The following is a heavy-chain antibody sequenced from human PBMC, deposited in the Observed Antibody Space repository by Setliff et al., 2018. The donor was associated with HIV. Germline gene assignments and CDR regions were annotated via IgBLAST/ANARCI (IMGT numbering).Heavy chain of an antibody. D-gene: IGHD5-18*01. V-gene: IGHV4-31*03. CDR2: IYYTGNT. CDR1: GDSISGGGYF. CDR3: ATDMDTAMALGH. Sequence: KASETLSLTCTVSGDSISGGGYFWSWVRQHPGKGLEWIGYIYYTGNTYYNPSLKSRITISIDTSKNQFSLKLDSVTAADTAVYFCATDMDTAMALGHWGQGALVTVSS. J-gene: IGHJ4*02.